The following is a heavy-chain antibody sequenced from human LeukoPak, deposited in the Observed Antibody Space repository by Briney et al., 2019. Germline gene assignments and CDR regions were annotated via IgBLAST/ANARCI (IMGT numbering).Heavy chain of an antibody. CDR1: GFTFSSYF. V-gene: IGHV3-74*03. Sequence: GGSLRLSCAASGFTFSSYFMHWVRQAPGKGLDWVSRISSDGTYTEYADSVKGRLTISRDNAKNSLYLQMNSLRAEDTALYYCAKGGPMVRAYFDYWGQGTLVTVSS. J-gene: IGHJ4*02. D-gene: IGHD3-10*01. CDR3: AKGGPMVRAYFDY. CDR2: ISSDGTYT.